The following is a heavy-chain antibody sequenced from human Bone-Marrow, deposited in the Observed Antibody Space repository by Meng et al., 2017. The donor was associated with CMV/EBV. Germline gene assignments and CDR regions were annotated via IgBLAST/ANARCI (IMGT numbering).Heavy chain of an antibody. J-gene: IGHJ4*02. V-gene: IGHV4-4*02. Sequence: CAVSGASISSNNWWSWVRQPPGKGLEWIGEIYHSGDANYNPSLNGQVTISVDKSKNQLSLKVTSMTAADTAVYYCARDLGTVAPGYWGQGTLVTVSS. CDR1: GASISSNNW. CDR2: IYHSGDA. D-gene: IGHD4-23*01. CDR3: ARDLGTVAPGY.